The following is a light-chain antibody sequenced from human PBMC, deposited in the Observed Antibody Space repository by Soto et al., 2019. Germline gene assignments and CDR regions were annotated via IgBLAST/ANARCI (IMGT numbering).Light chain of an antibody. CDR3: SSYAGSNNYV. V-gene: IGLV2-8*01. Sequence: QSVLTQPPSASGSPGQSVTISCTGTSSDVGGYNYVSWYQQHPGKAPKLMIYEVSKRPSGVPDRFSGSTSGNTASLTVSGLQAEDEADYYCSSYAGSNNYVFGTGTNVTVL. CDR2: EVS. J-gene: IGLJ1*01. CDR1: SSDVGGYNY.